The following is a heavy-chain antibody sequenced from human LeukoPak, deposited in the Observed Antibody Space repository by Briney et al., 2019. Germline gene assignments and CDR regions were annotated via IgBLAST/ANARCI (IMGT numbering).Heavy chain of an antibody. Sequence: PGGSLRLSVAASGFTVDDYAMHWVRQAPGKGLGWVAVISYDGSNTYYADSVKGRFTISRDNSKNTLYLQMNSLSAEDTAISYCARDRFWSRGFYAGGPLHYFDWWGPGTLVTVSS. CDR2: ISYDGSNT. D-gene: IGHD1-14*01. CDR3: ARDRFWSRGFYAGGPLHYFDW. J-gene: IGHJ4*02. V-gene: IGHV3-30*03. CDR1: GFTVDDYA.